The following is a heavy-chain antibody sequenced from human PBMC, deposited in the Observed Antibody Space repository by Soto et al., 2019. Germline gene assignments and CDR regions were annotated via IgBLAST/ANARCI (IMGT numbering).Heavy chain of an antibody. Sequence: EVQLVESGGGLVKPGGSLRLACAASGFTFSSYSMNWVRQAPGKGLEWVSSISSGSNYMYYADSVKGRFTISRDNPKNSLFLQMNSLRAEDSAIYNCARDYSDSEDAEYFQHWGQGTLVTVSS. J-gene: IGHJ1*01. D-gene: IGHD3-22*01. CDR3: ARDYSDSEDAEYFQH. CDR1: GFTFSSYS. CDR2: ISSGSNYM. V-gene: IGHV3-21*02.